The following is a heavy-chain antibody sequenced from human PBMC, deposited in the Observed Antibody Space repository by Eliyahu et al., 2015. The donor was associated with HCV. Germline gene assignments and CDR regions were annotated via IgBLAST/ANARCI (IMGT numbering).Heavy chain of an antibody. Sequence: QLQLQESGPGLVKPSETLSLTCXVSXXSISSSSYYWGWIRQPPGKGXEWIGSIYYSGSTYYNPSLKSRVTISVDTSKNQFSLKLSSVTAADTAVYYCARGGSYYAYYFDYWGQGTLVTVSS. D-gene: IGHD1-26*01. CDR3: ARGGSYYAYYFDY. V-gene: IGHV4-39*01. J-gene: IGHJ4*02. CDR1: XXSISSSSYY. CDR2: IYYSGST.